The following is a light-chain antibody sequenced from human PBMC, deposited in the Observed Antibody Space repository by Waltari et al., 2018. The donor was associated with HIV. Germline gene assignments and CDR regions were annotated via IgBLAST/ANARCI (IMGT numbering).Light chain of an antibody. J-gene: IGKJ1*01. CDR2: GAS. V-gene: IGKV3-15*01. Sequence: EIVMTQSLSTLSVSPGCRATLSCRASQSVSSNLAWYQQKPGQAPRLLIYGASTRATGIPARFSGSGSGTEFTLTISSLQSEDFAVYYCQQYNNWPPWTFGQGTKVEIK. CDR3: QQYNNWPPWT. CDR1: QSVSSN.